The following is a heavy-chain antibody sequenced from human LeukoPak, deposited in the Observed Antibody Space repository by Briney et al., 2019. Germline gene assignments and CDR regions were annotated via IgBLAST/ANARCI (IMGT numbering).Heavy chain of an antibody. Sequence: GGSLRLSCAASGFTFSSYAMGWVRQAPGKGLEWVSSISASGSSTYYADSVKGRSTISRDNSKNTLYLQMSSLRAEDTAIYYCAKDLRGYTYGLGYWGQGTLVTVSS. CDR1: GFTFSSYA. J-gene: IGHJ4*02. D-gene: IGHD5-18*01. CDR2: ISASGSST. V-gene: IGHV3-23*01. CDR3: AKDLRGYTYGLGY.